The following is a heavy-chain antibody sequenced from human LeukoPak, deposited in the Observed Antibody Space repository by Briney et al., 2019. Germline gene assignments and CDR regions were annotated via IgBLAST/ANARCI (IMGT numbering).Heavy chain of an antibody. CDR1: GGSISSYY. CDR2: IYDSGTT. CDR3: ASTLKWLAFDY. Sequence: SETLSLTCTVSGGSISSYYWSWIRQPPGKGLEWIGNIYDSGTTNYNPSLESRVTISVDTSKNQISLKLSSVTAADTAVYYCASTLKWLAFDYWGQGTLVTVS. V-gene: IGHV4-59*01. D-gene: IGHD6-19*01. J-gene: IGHJ4*02.